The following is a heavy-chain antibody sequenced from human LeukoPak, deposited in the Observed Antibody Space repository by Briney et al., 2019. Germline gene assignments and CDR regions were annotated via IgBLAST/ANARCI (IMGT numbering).Heavy chain of an antibody. CDR2: FDPEDGET. CDR3: ATVTSCPMGLCGMDV. Sequence: ASVKVSCKVSGYTLTELSMHWVRQAPGKGLEWMGGFDPEDGETIYAQKFQGRVTMTEDTSTDTAYMELSSLRSEDTAVYYCATVTSCPMGLCGMDVWGQGTTVTVSS. V-gene: IGHV1-24*01. D-gene: IGHD2-2*01. CDR1: GYTLTELS. J-gene: IGHJ6*02.